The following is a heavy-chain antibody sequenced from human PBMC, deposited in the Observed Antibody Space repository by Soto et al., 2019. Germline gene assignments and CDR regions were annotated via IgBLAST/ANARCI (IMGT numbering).Heavy chain of an antibody. CDR1: AGSITTSY. CDR2: ISYRGST. Sequence: AETLSLTCTVSAGSITTSYWSWIRQPLGKALEWIGYISYRGSTNYNPSLKSRLTISIDTSKSQISLKLTSMTTADTAVYYCASSGIVGREVNTWFDPWGQGTLVTVSS. CDR3: ASSGIVGREVNTWFDP. J-gene: IGHJ5*02. D-gene: IGHD3-22*01. V-gene: IGHV4-59*01.